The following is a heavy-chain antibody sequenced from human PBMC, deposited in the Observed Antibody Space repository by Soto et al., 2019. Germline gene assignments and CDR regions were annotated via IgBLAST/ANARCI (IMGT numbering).Heavy chain of an antibody. V-gene: IGHV3-33*08. Sequence: GGSLRLSCAASGFTFSTYAMHWVRQAPGKGLEWVAVIWYDGSNKYYADSVKGRFTISRDNSKNTLYLQMNSLRAEDTAVYYCARDPQYSSGDNYYFDYWGQGTLVTVSS. CDR2: IWYDGSNK. CDR3: ARDPQYSSGDNYYFDY. D-gene: IGHD6-19*01. CDR1: GFTFSTYA. J-gene: IGHJ4*02.